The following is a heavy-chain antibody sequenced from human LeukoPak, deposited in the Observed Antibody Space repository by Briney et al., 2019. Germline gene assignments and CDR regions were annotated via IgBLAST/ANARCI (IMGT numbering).Heavy chain of an antibody. CDR2: IWYDGSNK. Sequence: GGSLRLSCAASGFTFSRYGMHWVRQAPGRGLEWVAIIWYDGSNKYYTDSVKGRFTISRDNSKNTLYLQMNSLRAEDTAVYYCARDSGRSDWPLDYWGQGTLVTVSS. V-gene: IGHV3-33*08. CDR1: GFTFSRYG. D-gene: IGHD3-10*01. CDR3: ARDSGRSDWPLDY. J-gene: IGHJ4*02.